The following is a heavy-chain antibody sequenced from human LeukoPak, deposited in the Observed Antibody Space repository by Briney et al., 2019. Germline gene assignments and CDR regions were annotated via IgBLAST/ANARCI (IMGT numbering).Heavy chain of an antibody. Sequence: SSETLSLTCAVYGGSFSGYYWSWIRQPPGKGLEWIGEINHSGSTNYNPSLKSRVTISVDTSKNQFSLKLSSVTAADTAVYYCASALIAVAGTGWRDYWGQGTLVTVSS. CDR2: INHSGST. CDR1: GGSFSGYY. V-gene: IGHV4-34*01. J-gene: IGHJ4*02. CDR3: ASALIAVAGTGWRDY. D-gene: IGHD6-19*01.